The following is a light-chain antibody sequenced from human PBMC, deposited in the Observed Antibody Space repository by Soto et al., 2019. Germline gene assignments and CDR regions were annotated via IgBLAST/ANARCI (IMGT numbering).Light chain of an antibody. J-gene: IGLJ3*02. CDR3: YSSDTANHHRV. Sequence: SYELTQPPSVSVSPGQTAWITCSGDELPKKYVYWYQQKSCQAPVLVIFDDDKRHSGIPDRFSGSSSGTMATLTISGAQVEDEADYYSYSSDTANHHRVFGGWTKLTVL. CDR1: ELPKKY. CDR2: DDD. V-gene: IGLV3-10*01.